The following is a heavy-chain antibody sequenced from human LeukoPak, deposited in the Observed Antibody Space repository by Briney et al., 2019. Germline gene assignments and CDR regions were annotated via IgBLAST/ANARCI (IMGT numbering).Heavy chain of an antibody. V-gene: IGHV1-46*01. D-gene: IGHD4-11*01. J-gene: IGHJ4*02. Sequence: GASVKVSCKASGYTFTGYYMHWVRQAPGQGLEWMGIINPSGGSTSYAQKFQGRVTMTRDTSTSTVYMELSSLRSEDTAVYYRAITPTVTTPFDYWGQGTLVTVSS. CDR1: GYTFTGYY. CDR2: INPSGGST. CDR3: AITPTVTTPFDY.